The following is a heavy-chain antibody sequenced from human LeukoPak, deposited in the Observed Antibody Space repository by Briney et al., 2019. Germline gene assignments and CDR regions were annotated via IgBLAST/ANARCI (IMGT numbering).Heavy chain of an antibody. V-gene: IGHV4-39*01. J-gene: IGHJ4*02. CDR3: ARQRGYCSGGSCYGMFDY. D-gene: IGHD2-15*01. CDR1: GGSISSSNYY. CDR2: IYYSGSI. Sequence: PSETLSLTCTVSGGSISSSNYYWGWIRQPPGNGLEWIGSIYYSGSIYYNPSLKSRVTISVDTSKNQFSLKLTSVTAADTAVYYCARQRGYCSGGSCYGMFDYWGQGTLVTVSS.